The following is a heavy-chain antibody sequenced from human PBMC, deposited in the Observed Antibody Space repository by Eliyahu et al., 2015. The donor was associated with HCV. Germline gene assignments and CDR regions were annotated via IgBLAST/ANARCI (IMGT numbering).Heavy chain of an antibody. CDR1: GFIFANYG. D-gene: IGHD3-10*01. V-gene: IGHV3-23*01. CDR3: VKDRSVQEYSGSGSYFDY. J-gene: IGHJ4*02. Sequence: VHLLESGGGLAQPGESLRLSCAASGFIFANYGMAWVRQAPGKGXXWVXAXTGSGEXTFYADSVKGRFTISRDNSKNTLSLQINSLRAEDTVVYYCVKDRSVQEYSGSGSYFDYWGQGTLVTVSS. CDR2: XTGSGEXT.